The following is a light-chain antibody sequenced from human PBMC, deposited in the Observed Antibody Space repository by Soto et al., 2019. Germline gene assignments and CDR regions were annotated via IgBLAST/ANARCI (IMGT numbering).Light chain of an antibody. CDR3: SSYASSSIPYV. CDR1: SGDIGAYNY. V-gene: IGLV2-14*03. CDR2: DVT. Sequence: QSVLTQPASVSGSPGQSITISCTGTSGDIGAYNYNSWYQQHPGKAPKLMIYDVTYRPSGVSNRFSGSKSGNTASLTISGLQAEDEAEYYCSSYASSSIPYVFVSGTKLTV. J-gene: IGLJ1*01.